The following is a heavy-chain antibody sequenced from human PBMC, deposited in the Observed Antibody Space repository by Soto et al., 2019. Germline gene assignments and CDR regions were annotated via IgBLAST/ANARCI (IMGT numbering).Heavy chain of an antibody. V-gene: IGHV4-39*01. D-gene: IGHD2-21*01. CDR3: ARSGVIFYGMDA. J-gene: IGHJ6*02. CDR2: IYYSGNT. CDR1: CGSIVSSGYY. Sequence: SETLSLTCTVSCGSIVSSGYYWGWISQPPGKGLEWIANIYYSGNTYHNPSLKSRVTISVDTSENQFSLKLSSVTAADTAVYYCARSGVIFYGMDAWGQGTTVTVSS.